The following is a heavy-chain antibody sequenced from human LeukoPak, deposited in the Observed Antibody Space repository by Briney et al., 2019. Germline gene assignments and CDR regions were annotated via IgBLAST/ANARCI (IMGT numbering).Heavy chain of an antibody. CDR3: AKQSPDSSGWYDFDY. CDR1: GDSISSFY. Sequence: SETLSLTCTVSGDSISSFYWNWLRQPPGKGLEWIAYINYSGSTNYNPSLKSRVTISIPTSKNQFSLKLSSVTAADTAVYYCAKQSPDSSGWYDFDYWGQGTLVTVSS. V-gene: IGHV4-59*08. D-gene: IGHD6-19*01. CDR2: INYSGST. J-gene: IGHJ4*02.